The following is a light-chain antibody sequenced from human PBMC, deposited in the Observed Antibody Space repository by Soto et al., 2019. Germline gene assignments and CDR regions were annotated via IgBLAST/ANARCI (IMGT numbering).Light chain of an antibody. Sequence: EIVLTQSPGTLSLSPGERATLSCRASQSVSSSSYLAWYQHKPGQAPRLLIYGASSRATGIPDRFSGSGSGTDFTLTISRLEPEDFAVYYCHQYGSSPSYTFGQGPKLEIK. V-gene: IGKV3-20*01. CDR1: QSVSSSSY. CDR2: GAS. CDR3: HQYGSSPSYT. J-gene: IGKJ2*01.